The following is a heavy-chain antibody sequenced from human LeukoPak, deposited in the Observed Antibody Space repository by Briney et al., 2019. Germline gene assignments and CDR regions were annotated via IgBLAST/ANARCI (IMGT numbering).Heavy chain of an antibody. CDR1: GLRFRNYG. V-gene: IGHV3-33*01. CDR3: ATDRNSGKYYDY. D-gene: IGHD1-26*01. CDR2: IYYDGSNQ. J-gene: IGHJ4*02. Sequence: GGSLRLSCVVSGLRFRNYGMHWVRQAPGKGLEWVAVIYYDGSNQYYADSVKGRFTVSGDNAKNTLYLQMDSLRAEDTAVYYCATDRNSGKYYDYWGQGTLVTVSS.